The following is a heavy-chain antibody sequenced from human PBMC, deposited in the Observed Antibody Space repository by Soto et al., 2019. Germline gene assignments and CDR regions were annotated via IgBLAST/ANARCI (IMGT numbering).Heavy chain of an antibody. J-gene: IGHJ5*01. Sequence: RIRKKQMKGLEWIGEINHSGSTNYNPSLKSRVTISVDTSKNQFSLKLSSVTAAVTDVYYCTRAAVPGLRSWVHGSLV. V-gene: IGHV4-34*01. CDR3: TRAAVPGLRS. D-gene: IGHD3-3*01. CDR2: INHSGST.